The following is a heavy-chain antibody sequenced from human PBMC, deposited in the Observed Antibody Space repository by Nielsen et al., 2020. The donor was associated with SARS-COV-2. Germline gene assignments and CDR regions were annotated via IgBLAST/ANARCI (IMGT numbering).Heavy chain of an antibody. V-gene: IGHV3-23*01. CDR2: ISGSGGRT. Sequence: GESLKISCAASGFSFSTYAMSWVRQAPGKGLEWVSAISGSGGRTHYADSVKGRFTISRDNSKSTLYLQLNSLRVDDTATYYCAKEKDSSGWFDYWGQGTLVTVSS. CDR3: AKEKDSSGWFDY. J-gene: IGHJ4*02. CDR1: GFSFSTYA. D-gene: IGHD3-22*01.